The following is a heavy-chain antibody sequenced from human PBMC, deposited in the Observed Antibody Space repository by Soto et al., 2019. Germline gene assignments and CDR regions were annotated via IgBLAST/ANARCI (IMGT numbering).Heavy chain of an antibody. Sequence: GASVKVSCKVSGYTLTELSMHWVRQAPGKGLEWMGGFDPEDGETIYAQKFQGRVTMTEDTSTDTAYMELSSLRSEDTAVYYCATDLFTLYYYGSGSYPPWGQGTLVTVSS. CDR3: ATDLFTLYYYGSGSYPP. J-gene: IGHJ5*02. CDR2: FDPEDGET. V-gene: IGHV1-24*01. D-gene: IGHD3-10*01. CDR1: GYTLTELS.